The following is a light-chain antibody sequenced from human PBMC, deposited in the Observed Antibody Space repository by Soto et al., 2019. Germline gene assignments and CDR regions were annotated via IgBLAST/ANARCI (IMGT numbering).Light chain of an antibody. V-gene: IGLV2-23*01. J-gene: IGLJ1*01. CDR3: CAFARSFTFYV. CDR1: TSDVGSSNL. CDR2: EGG. Sequence: QSALTQPASVSGSPGQSITISCTGTTSDVGSSNLVSWYQQHPGRAPTLIIFEGGRRLSGVSGRFSASKSGNTASLTISGLQAADEADCYCCAFARSFTFYVFRHGTKVTVL.